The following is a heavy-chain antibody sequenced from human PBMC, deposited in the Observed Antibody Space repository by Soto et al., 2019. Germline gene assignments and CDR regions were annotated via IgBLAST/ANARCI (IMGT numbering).Heavy chain of an antibody. Sequence: VRLSCSASGFIFSTFGMFWVRQAPGQGLEYVSAIFYSGSGSYYADPVRGRFTVSRDNSNNMFYLQMSSLRVEDTALYFCVRGPSRGSSLFGPLDYWGQGTQVTVSS. CDR2: IFYSGSGS. CDR1: GFIFSTFG. V-gene: IGHV3-64D*06. CDR3: VRGPSRGSSLFGPLDY. J-gene: IGHJ4*02. D-gene: IGHD3-3*01.